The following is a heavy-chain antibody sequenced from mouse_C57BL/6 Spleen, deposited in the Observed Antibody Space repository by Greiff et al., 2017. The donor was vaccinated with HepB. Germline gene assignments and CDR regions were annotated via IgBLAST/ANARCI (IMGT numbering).Heavy chain of an antibody. V-gene: IGHV1-82*01. CDR2: IYPGDGDT. CDR3: ARSRYLSVEAFAD. Sequence: VQLQQSGPELVKPGASVKISCKASGYAFSSSWMNWVKQRPGKGLEWIGRIYPGDGDTNYNGKFKGKATLTADKSSSTAYMQLSSLTSEDSAVYFCARSRYLSVEAFADWGQGTLVTVSA. J-gene: IGHJ3*01. CDR1: GYAFSSSW. D-gene: IGHD2-12*01.